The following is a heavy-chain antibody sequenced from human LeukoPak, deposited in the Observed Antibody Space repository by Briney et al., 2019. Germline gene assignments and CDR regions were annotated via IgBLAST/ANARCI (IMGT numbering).Heavy chain of an antibody. J-gene: IGHJ4*02. CDR3: ARGDLHDSSGYYYY. D-gene: IGHD3-22*01. CDR2: IIPILGIA. Sequence: SAKVSCKASGGTFSSYAISWVRQAPGQGLEWMGRIIPILGIANYAQKFQGRVTITADKSTSTAYMELSSLRSEDTAVYYCARGDLHDSSGYYYYWGQGTLVTVSS. V-gene: IGHV1-69*04. CDR1: GGTFSSYA.